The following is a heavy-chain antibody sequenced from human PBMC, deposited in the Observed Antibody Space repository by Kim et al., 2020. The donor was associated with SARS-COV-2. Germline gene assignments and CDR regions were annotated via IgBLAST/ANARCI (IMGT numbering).Heavy chain of an antibody. V-gene: IGHV3-23*01. D-gene: IGHD6-13*01. CDR3: AKGGYSRSWSNWFDP. J-gene: IGHJ5*02. Sequence: GGSLRLSCAASGFTFSSYAMSWVRQAPGKGLEWVSAISGSGGSTYYADSVKGRFTISRDNSKNTLYLQMNSLRAEDTAVYYCAKGGYSRSWSNWFDPCGQGTLVAVSS. CDR1: GFTFSSYA. CDR2: ISGSGGST.